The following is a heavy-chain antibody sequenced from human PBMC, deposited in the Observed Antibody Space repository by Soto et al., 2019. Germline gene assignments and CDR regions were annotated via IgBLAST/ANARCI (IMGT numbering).Heavy chain of an antibody. Sequence: QITLKESGPTLVKPTQTLTLTCTFSGFSFTTDGMGVGWIRQPPGKDQEWLALIYWDDDKRYSPSLKSRLTITKDASRNHVVLTLTNMDPADTATYYCAHLYWASYGTRYYFDYWGQGTLVTVSS. J-gene: IGHJ4*02. CDR1: GFSFTTDGMG. V-gene: IGHV2-5*02. CDR2: IYWDDDK. CDR3: AHLYWASYGTRYYFDY. D-gene: IGHD2-8*01.